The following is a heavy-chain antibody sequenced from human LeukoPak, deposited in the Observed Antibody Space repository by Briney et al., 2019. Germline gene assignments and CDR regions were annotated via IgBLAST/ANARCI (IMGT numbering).Heavy chain of an antibody. V-gene: IGHV1-3*01. Sequence: ASVKVSCKASGYTFTSYAMHWVRQAPGQRLEWMGWINAGNGNTKYSQKFQGRVTITRDTSASTAYMELSSLRSEDTAVYYCARTRLERLYYYYGIDVWGKGTTVTVSS. CDR2: INAGNGNT. CDR3: ARTRLERLYYYYGIDV. CDR1: GYTFTSYA. J-gene: IGHJ6*04. D-gene: IGHD1-1*01.